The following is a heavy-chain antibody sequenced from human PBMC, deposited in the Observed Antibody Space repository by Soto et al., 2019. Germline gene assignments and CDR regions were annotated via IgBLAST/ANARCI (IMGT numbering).Heavy chain of an antibody. CDR2: VSYDGSYK. CDR3: AKEMYPRTVLDSSSPWGDY. Sequence: QVQLVESGGGVAQPGRSLRLSCAVSGLTFSDYGMHWVRQAPGKGLEWVAVVSYDGSYKYYADSVKGRFTVSRDLSGNTLFLQMNSLRLEDTAVYFCAKEMYPRTVLDSSSPWGDYWGQGTLVAVS. J-gene: IGHJ4*02. D-gene: IGHD6-6*01. CDR1: GLTFSDYG. V-gene: IGHV3-30*18.